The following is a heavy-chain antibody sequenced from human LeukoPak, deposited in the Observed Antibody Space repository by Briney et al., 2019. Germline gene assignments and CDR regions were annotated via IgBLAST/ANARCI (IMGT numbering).Heavy chain of an antibody. CDR3: ARGVLRYFDYVDY. CDR1: GGSFSGYY. D-gene: IGHD3-9*01. J-gene: IGHJ4*02. Sequence: SETLSLTCAVYGGSFSGYYWSWIRQPPGKGLEWIGEINHSGSTNYNPSLKSRVTISVDTSKNQFSLKLSSVTAADTAVYYCARGVLRYFDYVDYWGQGTLVTVSS. CDR2: INHSGST. V-gene: IGHV4-34*01.